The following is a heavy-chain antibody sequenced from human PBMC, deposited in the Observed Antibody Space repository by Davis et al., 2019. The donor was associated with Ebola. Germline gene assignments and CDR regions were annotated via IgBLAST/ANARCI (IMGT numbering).Heavy chain of an antibody. J-gene: IGHJ4*02. CDR2: INPDGSFT. CDR3: ARSSYQPDY. V-gene: IGHV3-74*01. D-gene: IGHD2-2*01. Sequence: GESLKISCAASGFTFNKYWMHWVRQAPGKGLVWVSRINPDGSFTDYADSVKGRFSISRDSTSNTLYLQITGLRAEDTAVYYCARSSYQPDYWGQGTLVTVSS. CDR1: GFTFNKYW.